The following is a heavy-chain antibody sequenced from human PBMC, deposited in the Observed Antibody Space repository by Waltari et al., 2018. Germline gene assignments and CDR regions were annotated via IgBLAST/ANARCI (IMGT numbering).Heavy chain of an antibody. V-gene: IGHV4-4*02. CDR1: GDSMNSNSW. D-gene: IGHD2-15*01. J-gene: IGHJ1*01. CDR3: ARDRGIGLFLYS. CDR2: IHRSGGS. Sequence: QLQLQESGPGLVKPSGTLSLTCTVFGDSMNSNSWWSWVRQSPEKGLEWVGQIHRSGGSNYMPSLESRVTISLDSSNNLFYLRLTSTTAADTAVYYCARDRGIGLFLYSWGQGTLVTVSP.